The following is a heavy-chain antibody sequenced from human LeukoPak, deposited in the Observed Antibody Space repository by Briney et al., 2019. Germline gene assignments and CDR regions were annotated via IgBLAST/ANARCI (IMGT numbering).Heavy chain of an antibody. D-gene: IGHD6-13*01. Sequence: PSETLSLTCTVSGVSINGYYWSWIRQPPGKGLEWIGYIYYSGSSNNNPSLKSRVTISVDTSKNQFSLKLNSVTAADTAVYYCARESGSSWSAVDYWGQGTLVTVSS. CDR2: IYYSGSS. CDR3: ARESGSSWSAVDY. V-gene: IGHV4-59*01. CDR1: GVSINGYY. J-gene: IGHJ4*02.